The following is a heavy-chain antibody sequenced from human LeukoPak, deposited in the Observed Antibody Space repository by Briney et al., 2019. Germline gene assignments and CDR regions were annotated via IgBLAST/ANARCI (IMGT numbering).Heavy chain of an antibody. V-gene: IGHV4-39*01. D-gene: IGHD5-12*01. J-gene: IGHJ3*02. CDR1: GGSISSSTYY. Sequence: SETLSLTCTVSGGSISSSTYYWDWFRQPPGQGLEWSGYIYDSGDTYYTPSLKSRVTMFVDTSKNQFSLKLSSVTAADTAVYYCARHGRPGYGGYENAFDIWGQGTMVTVSS. CDR3: ARHGRPGYGGYENAFDI. CDR2: IYDSGDT.